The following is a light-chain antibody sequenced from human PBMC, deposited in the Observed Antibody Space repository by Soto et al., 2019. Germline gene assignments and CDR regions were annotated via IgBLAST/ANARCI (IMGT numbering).Light chain of an antibody. Sequence: QSALTQPASVSGSPGQSITISCTGTSSDVGGYNYVSWYQQHPGKAPKLTIYDVSNRPSGVSNRFSGSKSGNTASLTISGPQAEDEADYYCSSYTSSGTLVFGGGTKLTVL. CDR1: SSDVGGYNY. CDR3: SSYTSSGTLV. J-gene: IGLJ2*01. V-gene: IGLV2-14*01. CDR2: DVS.